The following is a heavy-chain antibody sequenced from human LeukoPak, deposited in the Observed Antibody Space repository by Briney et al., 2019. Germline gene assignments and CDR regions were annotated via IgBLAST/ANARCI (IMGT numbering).Heavy chain of an antibody. CDR2: IHNSEST. CDR1: GGSISSYY. CDR3: ARPVNSGYFQYLDM. V-gene: IGHV4-59*08. D-gene: IGHD3-22*01. Sequence: PSETLSLTCIVSGGSISSYYWSWIRQPPGKGLEWIGYIHNSESTSYNPSLKSRVTISADTSKSQVSLKLSSLTADDTAVYYCARPVNSGYFQYLDMWGPGTLVTVSS. J-gene: IGHJ2*01.